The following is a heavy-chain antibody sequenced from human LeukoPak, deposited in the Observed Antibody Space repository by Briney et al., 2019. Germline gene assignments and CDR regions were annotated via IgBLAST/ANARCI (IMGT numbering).Heavy chain of an antibody. CDR1: GYTFTSNY. J-gene: IGHJ4*02. Sequence: ASVKVSCKAFGYTFTSNYMHWVRQAPGQGPEWMGVISPSGGSTTYAQKFQGRVTMTRDTSISTAYMELSRLRSDDTAVYYCARADYDYVWGSYRQYYFDYWGQGTLVTVSS. CDR3: ARADYDYVWGSYRQYYFDY. D-gene: IGHD3-16*02. CDR2: ISPSGGST. V-gene: IGHV1-2*02.